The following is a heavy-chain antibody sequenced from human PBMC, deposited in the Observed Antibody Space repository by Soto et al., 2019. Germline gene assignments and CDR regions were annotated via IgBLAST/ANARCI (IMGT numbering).Heavy chain of an antibody. CDR3: ARPAKDTRGRNWVNP. CDR2: INSDGSST. Sequence: EVQLVESGGGLVQPGGSLRLSCAASGFTFRSYWMHWVRQAPGKGLVWVSRINSDGSSTNYADSVRGRFTISRDNAKNTLLIRLNSLGADDNDGYYCARPAKDTRGRNWVNPWGQGTLVTVSS. CDR1: GFTFRSYW. J-gene: IGHJ5*02. D-gene: IGHD2-15*01. V-gene: IGHV3-74*01.